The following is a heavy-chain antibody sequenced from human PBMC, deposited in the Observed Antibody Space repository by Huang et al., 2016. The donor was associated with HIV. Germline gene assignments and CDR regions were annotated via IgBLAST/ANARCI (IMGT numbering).Heavy chain of an antibody. CDR2: LATEQGET. CDR1: GYTLTELS. J-gene: IGHJ3*02. CDR3: AAGYDTYYDI. Sequence: QVQLVQSGAEVKKPGASVKVSCKVSGYTLTELSIHWVRQAPGKGLEWMGGLATEQGETSDAQNFQGRVTMTEDTSTDTAYMELHSLRPEDTAVYYCAAGYDTYYDIWGQGTMVIASS. D-gene: IGHD2-21*01. V-gene: IGHV1-24*01.